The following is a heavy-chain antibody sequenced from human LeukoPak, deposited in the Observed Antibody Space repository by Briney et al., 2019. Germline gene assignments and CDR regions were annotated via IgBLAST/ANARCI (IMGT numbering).Heavy chain of an antibody. CDR3: ARTYYYGSGSYRPPRGYFQH. V-gene: IGHV4-34*01. Sequence: SETLSLTCAVYGGSFSGYYWSWIRQPPGKGLEWIGEINHSGSTNYNPSLKSRVTISVDTSKNQFSLKLSSVTAADTAVYYCARTYYYGSGSYRPPRGYFQHWDQGTLVTVSS. D-gene: IGHD3-10*01. CDR2: INHSGST. J-gene: IGHJ1*01. CDR1: GGSFSGYY.